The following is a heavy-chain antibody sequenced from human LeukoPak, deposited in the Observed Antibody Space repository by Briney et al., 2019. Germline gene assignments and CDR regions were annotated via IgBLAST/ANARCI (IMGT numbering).Heavy chain of an antibody. CDR2: IRYDGSNK. V-gene: IGHV3-30*02. J-gene: IGHJ4*02. CDR1: GFTFSSYG. D-gene: IGHD3-22*01. CDR3: AKVGDSSGYYQNYFDY. Sequence: GGSLRLSCAASGFTFSSYGMHWVRQAPGKGLEWVAFIRYDGSNKYYADSVKGRFTISRDNSKSTLYLQMNSLRAEDTAVYYCAKVGDSSGYYQNYFDYWGQGTLVTVSS.